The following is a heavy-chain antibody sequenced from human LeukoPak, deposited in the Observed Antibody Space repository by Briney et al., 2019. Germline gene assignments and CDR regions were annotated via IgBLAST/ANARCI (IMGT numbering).Heavy chain of an antibody. CDR2: INPNSGGT. CDR1: GYTFTGYY. CDR3: AREEYPYYFDS. V-gene: IGHV1-2*02. Sequence: ASVKVSCNASGYTFTGYYMHLVRQPPGQGLEWMGWINPNSGGTNYAQKFQGRVTMTRDTSISTAYMELSRLRSDDTAVYYCAREEYPYYFDSWGQGTLVTVSS. J-gene: IGHJ4*02. D-gene: IGHD2/OR15-2a*01.